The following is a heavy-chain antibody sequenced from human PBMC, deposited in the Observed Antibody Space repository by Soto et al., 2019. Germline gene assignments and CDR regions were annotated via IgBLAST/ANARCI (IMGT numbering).Heavy chain of an antibody. V-gene: IGHV3-11*06. CDR1: GFTFSDYY. J-gene: IGHJ3*02. CDR2: ISPSSSYT. Sequence: PGGSLRLSCAASGFTFSDYYMIFIRQAPGKGLEWVSYISPSSSYTNYAVSVKGRFTISRDNAKNSVYLQMNSLRAEDTAVYYCARNHIAASGTSAYDIWGQGTMVTVSS. CDR3: ARNHIAASGTSAYDI. D-gene: IGHD6-13*01.